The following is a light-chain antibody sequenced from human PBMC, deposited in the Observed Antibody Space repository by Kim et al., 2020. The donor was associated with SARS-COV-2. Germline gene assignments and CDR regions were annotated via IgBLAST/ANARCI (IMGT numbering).Light chain of an antibody. J-gene: IGKJ3*01. Sequence: DIVMTQSPDSLAVSLGERATINCKSSQSVLYSSNNKNYLAWYQQKPGQPPKLLIYWASTRESGVPDRFSGSGSGTDFTLTISSLQAEDVAVYYFQQYYDTPTFGPGTKVDIK. V-gene: IGKV4-1*01. CDR2: WAS. CDR1: QSVLYSSNNKNY. CDR3: QQYYDTPT.